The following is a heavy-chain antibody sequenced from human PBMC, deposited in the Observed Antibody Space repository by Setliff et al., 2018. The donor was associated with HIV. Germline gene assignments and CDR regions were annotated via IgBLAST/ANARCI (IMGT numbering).Heavy chain of an antibody. CDR1: GGTFSSYI. V-gene: IGHV1-18*01. Sequence: ASVKVSCKASGGTFSSYIITWVRQAPGQGLEWMGWISTYNGNTNYAQRVQDRVTMTTDTSSTTAHMELRSLRFDDTAVYYCAREGAGSWYIYWGQGTLVTVSS. CDR3: AREGAGSWYIY. J-gene: IGHJ4*02. D-gene: IGHD6-13*01. CDR2: ISTYNGNT.